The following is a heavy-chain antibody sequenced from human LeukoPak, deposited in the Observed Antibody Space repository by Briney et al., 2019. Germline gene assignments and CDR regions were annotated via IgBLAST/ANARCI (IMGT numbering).Heavy chain of an antibody. CDR2: IGIRGDT. CDR1: GFTFIDYD. J-gene: IGHJ6*03. D-gene: IGHD4-17*01. Sequence: GGSLRLSCAASGFTFIDYDMHWVRQVIGKGLEWVSAIGIRGDTHYSGSVKGRFTISRENAESSLYLQMNSLRAEDTAVYYCARDGYGDYGTGEYYYYYYMDVWGKGTTVTVSS. CDR3: ARDGYGDYGTGEYYYYYYMDV. V-gene: IGHV3-13*01.